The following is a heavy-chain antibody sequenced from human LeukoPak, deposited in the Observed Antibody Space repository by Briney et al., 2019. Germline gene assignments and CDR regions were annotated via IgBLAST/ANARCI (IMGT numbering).Heavy chain of an antibody. CDR2: INWNGGST. CDR3: AKGITMIVASIDY. Sequence: GGSLRLSCAASGFTFDDYGMSWVRQAPGKRLEWVSGINWNGGSTGYADSVKGRFTISRDNTKNSPYLQMNSLRAEDTALYYCAKGITMIVASIDYWGQGTLVTVSS. D-gene: IGHD3-22*01. V-gene: IGHV3-20*04. CDR1: GFTFDDYG. J-gene: IGHJ4*02.